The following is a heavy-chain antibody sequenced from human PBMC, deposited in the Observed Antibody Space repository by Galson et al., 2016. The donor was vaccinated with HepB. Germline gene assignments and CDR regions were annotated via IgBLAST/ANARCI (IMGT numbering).Heavy chain of an antibody. D-gene: IGHD2-15*01. J-gene: IGHJ4*02. Sequence: SLRLSCAASGFTFNNYAMTWVRQAPGKGLEWASVISSSGGSTYYADSVKGRFTISRDNSKSTLYPQMNSLGAEDTAVYYCAKVAGRLQWREPIDYWGQGTLVIVSS. CDR3: AKVAGRLQWREPIDY. CDR2: ISSSGGST. CDR1: GFTFNNYA. V-gene: IGHV3-23*01.